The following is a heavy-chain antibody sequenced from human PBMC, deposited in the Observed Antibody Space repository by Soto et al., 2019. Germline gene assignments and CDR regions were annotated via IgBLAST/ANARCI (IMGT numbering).Heavy chain of an antibody. J-gene: IGHJ4*02. Sequence: PVGSLRLSCAASGFTFSSYAMSWVRQAPGKGLEWVSAISGSGGSTYYADSVKGRFTISRDNPKNTLYLQMNSLRAEDTAVYYCAKDGGYYYDSSGYLPYFDYWGQGTLVNVSS. V-gene: IGHV3-23*01. CDR2: ISGSGGST. CDR1: GFTFSSYA. D-gene: IGHD3-22*01. CDR3: AKDGGYYYDSSGYLPYFDY.